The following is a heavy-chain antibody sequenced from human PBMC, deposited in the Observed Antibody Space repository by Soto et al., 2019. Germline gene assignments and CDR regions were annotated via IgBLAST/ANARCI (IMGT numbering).Heavy chain of an antibody. Sequence: DVHLVASGGGLIQPGESLRLSCEAFGFTVSGKKYVAWVRQAPGKGLEWVSALYDLDGTYYADSVKGRFTTSSDSSRTTVYLQMNSLGPDDTAVYSCATWHLQEHAYDIWGQGTMVTVSS. V-gene: IGHV3-53*01. CDR2: LYDLDGT. D-gene: IGHD1-1*01. CDR1: GFTVSGKKY. J-gene: IGHJ3*02. CDR3: ATWHLQEHAYDI.